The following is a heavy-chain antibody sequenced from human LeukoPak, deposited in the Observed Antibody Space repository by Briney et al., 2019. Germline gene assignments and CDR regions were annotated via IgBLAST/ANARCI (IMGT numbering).Heavy chain of an antibody. D-gene: IGHD3-9*01. CDR1: GYTLTELS. V-gene: IGHV1-2*02. CDR2: INPNSGGT. CDR3: ARSPHILTGENFDY. Sequence: ASVKVSCKVSGYTLTELSMHWVRQAPGQGLEWMGWINPNSGGTNYAQKFQGRVTMTRDTSITTAYMEMSRLRSDDTALYYCARSPHILTGENFDYWGQGTLVTVSS. J-gene: IGHJ4*02.